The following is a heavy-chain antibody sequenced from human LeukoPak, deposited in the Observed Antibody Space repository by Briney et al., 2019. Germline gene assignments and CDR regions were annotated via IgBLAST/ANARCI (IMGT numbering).Heavy chain of an antibody. J-gene: IGHJ4*02. Sequence: ASVMVSCKASGYTFTTFGINWVRQAPGQGLEWMGRISTYDGGTNYAQKFRDRVTMLRDTSTSTAYMELRSLRSDDTAVYYCARDQPRRGPGNHDYWGQGTLVTVSS. D-gene: IGHD1-26*01. CDR3: ARDQPRRGPGNHDY. V-gene: IGHV1-18*01. CDR2: ISTYDGGT. CDR1: GYTFTTFG.